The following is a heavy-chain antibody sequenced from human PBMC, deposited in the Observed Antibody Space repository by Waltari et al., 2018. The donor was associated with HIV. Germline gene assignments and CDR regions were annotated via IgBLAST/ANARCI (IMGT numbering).Heavy chain of an antibody. Sequence: EVQLVESGGGLRQPGGSLRLSCAASGFTFSRSAMSWVRLTPGKGLECVSVISASGGRTHYADSVKGRFTISRDNSKNTLYLQMHSLRVEDTAVYYCARPNDGFYFDYWGQGTLGTVSP. J-gene: IGHJ4*02. CDR1: GFTFSRSA. D-gene: IGHD1-1*01. CDR2: ISASGGRT. V-gene: IGHV3-23*04. CDR3: ARPNDGFYFDY.